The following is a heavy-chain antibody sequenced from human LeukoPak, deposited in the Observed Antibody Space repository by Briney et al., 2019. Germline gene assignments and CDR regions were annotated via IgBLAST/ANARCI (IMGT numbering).Heavy chain of an antibody. CDR2: IGTTDKYI. CDR1: GFTFSTYS. Sequence: PGGSLRLSCAASGFTFSTYSMNWVRQAPGKAPEWFASIGTTDKYIYYANSVKGRFTISRDNAKNSLYLQMTNLRAEDTAVYYCARDSRQQRFLYWDWFDPWGQGTRVSVSS. J-gene: IGHJ5*02. V-gene: IGHV3-21*06. D-gene: IGHD2/OR15-2a*01. CDR3: ARDSRQQRFLYWDWFDP.